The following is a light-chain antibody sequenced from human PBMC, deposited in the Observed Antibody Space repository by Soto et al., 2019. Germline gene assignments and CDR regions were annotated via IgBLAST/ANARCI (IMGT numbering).Light chain of an antibody. CDR2: AAS. V-gene: IGKV1-8*01. CDR3: QQYYSYPRT. CDR1: QGISSY. J-gene: IGKJ2*01. Sequence: ALRMTQSPSSFSASTGDRVTITCRASQGISSYSAWYQQKPGKAPKLLIYAASTLQSGVPSRFSGSGSGTDFTLTISCLQSEDFATYYCQQYYSYPRTFGQGTKLEIK.